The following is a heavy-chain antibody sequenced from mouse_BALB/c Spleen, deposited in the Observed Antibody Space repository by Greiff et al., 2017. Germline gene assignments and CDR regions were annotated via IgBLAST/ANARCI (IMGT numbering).Heavy chain of an antibody. CDR3: AREGDKTTAYAMDY. J-gene: IGHJ4*01. D-gene: IGHD1-2*01. CDR1: GFSLTSYG. CDR2: IWAGGST. V-gene: IGHV2-9*02. Sequence: VQRVESGPGLVAPSQSLSITCTVSGFSLTSYGVHWVRQPPGKGLEWLGVIWAGGSTNYNSALMSRLSISKDNSKSQVFLKMNSLQTDDTAMYYCAREGDKTTAYAMDYWGQGTSVTVSS.